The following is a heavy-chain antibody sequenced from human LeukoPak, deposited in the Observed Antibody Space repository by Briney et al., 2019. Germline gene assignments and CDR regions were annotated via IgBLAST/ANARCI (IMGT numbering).Heavy chain of an antibody. D-gene: IGHD3-10*01. CDR1: GFIFSSHW. CDR2: IKQDGSEM. CDR3: ARDITGVLGVGHPLDF. V-gene: IGHV3-7*01. J-gene: IGHJ4*02. Sequence: GGSLRLSCAASGFIFSSHWMSWVRQAPGKGLEWVANIKQDGSEMYYVDSVKGRFTISRGNAKDSLDLQMNSLRAEDTAVYYCARDITGVLGVGHPLDFWGQGAQVTVSS.